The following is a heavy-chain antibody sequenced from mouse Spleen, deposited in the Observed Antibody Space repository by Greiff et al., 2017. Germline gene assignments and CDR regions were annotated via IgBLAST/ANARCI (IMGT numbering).Heavy chain of an antibody. D-gene: IGHD2-5*01. Sequence: EVKVVESGGGLVKPGGSLKLSCAASGFTFSSYTMSWVRQTPAKRLEWVATISSGGGNTYYPDSVKGRFTISRDNARNTLYLQMSSLRSEDTAMYYCARHNYSNYFDYWGQGTTLTVSS. CDR3: ARHNYSNYFDY. V-gene: IGHV5-9*04. CDR1: GFTFSSYT. CDR2: ISSGGGNT. J-gene: IGHJ2*01.